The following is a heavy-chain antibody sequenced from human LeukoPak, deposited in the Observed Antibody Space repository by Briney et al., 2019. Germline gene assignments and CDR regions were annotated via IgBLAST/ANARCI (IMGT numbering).Heavy chain of an antibody. CDR1: GDTFTGYY. D-gene: IGHD3-22*01. J-gene: IGHJ4*02. CDR2: INPNSGGT. V-gene: IGHV1-2*06. Sequence: ASVKVSCKASGDTFTGYYMYWVRQAPGQGLEWMGRINPNSGGTNYAQKFQGRVTMTRDTSISTAYMELSRLRSDDTAVYYCARVGSSGYYPDYWGQGTLVTVSS. CDR3: ARVGSSGYYPDY.